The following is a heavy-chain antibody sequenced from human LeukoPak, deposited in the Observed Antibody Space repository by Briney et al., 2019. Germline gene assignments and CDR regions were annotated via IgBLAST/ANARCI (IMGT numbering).Heavy chain of an antibody. V-gene: IGHV4-34*01. D-gene: IGHD3-10*01. CDR3: AGGGASHYYGSGSQDH. J-gene: IGHJ4*02. CDR2: INHSGNT. CDR1: SGSFSAYY. Sequence: SETLSLTCSVYSGSFSAYYWSWIRQPPGKGLEWIGEINHSGNTNYNPSLKSRVTISIDTSRNQFSLKLNSVTAADTAVYYRAGGGASHYYGSGSQDHWGQGTLVTVSS.